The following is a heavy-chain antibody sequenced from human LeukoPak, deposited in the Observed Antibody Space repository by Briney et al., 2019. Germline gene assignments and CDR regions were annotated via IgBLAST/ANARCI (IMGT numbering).Heavy chain of an antibody. CDR3: AGTSGYDSNWFDP. J-gene: IGHJ5*02. D-gene: IGHD5-12*01. CDR1: GGSFSGYY. CDR2: INHSGST. V-gene: IGHV4-34*01. Sequence: SETLSLTCAVYGGSFSGYYWSWIRQPPGKGLEWIGEINHSGSTNYNPSLKSRVTISVDTSKNQFSLKLSSVTAADTAVYYCAGTSGYDSNWFDPWGQGTLVTVSS.